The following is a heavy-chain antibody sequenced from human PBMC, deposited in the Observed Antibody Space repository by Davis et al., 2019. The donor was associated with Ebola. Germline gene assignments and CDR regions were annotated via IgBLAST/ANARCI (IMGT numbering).Heavy chain of an antibody. CDR2: IRSKAYGGTT. V-gene: IGHV3-49*04. CDR3: TRDWGDIVLVPAAILFDY. CDR1: GFTFGSSA. D-gene: IGHD2-2*01. J-gene: IGHJ4*02. Sequence: PGGSLRLSCAASGFTFGSSAMSWVRQAPGKGLEWVGFIRSKAYGGTTEYAVSVKGRFTISRDDSKSIAYLQMNSLKTEDTAVYYCTRDWGDIVLVPAAILFDYWGQGTLVTVSS.